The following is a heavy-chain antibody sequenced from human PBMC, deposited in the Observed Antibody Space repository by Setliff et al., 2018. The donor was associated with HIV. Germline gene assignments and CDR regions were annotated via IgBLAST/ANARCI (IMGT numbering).Heavy chain of an antibody. J-gene: IGHJ5*02. V-gene: IGHV3-7*03. CDR3: ARVHLTTNAVYGVVSNWFDP. CDR1: GFTFDDYG. D-gene: IGHD3-3*01. Sequence: LRLSCAASGFTFDDYGMSWVRQVPGKGLEWVASISPDGSRNYCVGSVKGRFTASRDNAKSSLYLQMNSLRAEDTAVYYCARVHLTTNAVYGVVSNWFDPWGQGALVTVSS. CDR2: ISPDGSRN.